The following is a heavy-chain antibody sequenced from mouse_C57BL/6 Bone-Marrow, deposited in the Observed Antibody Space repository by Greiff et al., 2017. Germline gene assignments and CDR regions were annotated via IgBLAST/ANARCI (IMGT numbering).Heavy chain of an antibody. CDR3: TRDCSGGAY. CDR2: IDPETGGT. Sequence: VQLQQSGAELVRPGASVTLSCKASGYTFTDYEMHWVKQTPVHGLEWIGSIDPETGGTAYNQKFKGKDILTADKSSSTAYMELRSMTSEDSAVYYCTRDCSGGAYWGQGTLVTVSA. D-gene: IGHD3-2*02. V-gene: IGHV1-15*01. J-gene: IGHJ3*01. CDR1: GYTFTDYE.